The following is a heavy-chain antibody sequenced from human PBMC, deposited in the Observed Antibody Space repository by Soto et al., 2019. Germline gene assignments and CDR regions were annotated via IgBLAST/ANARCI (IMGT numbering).Heavy chain of an antibody. CDR3: ARGLRTGNYGMDV. D-gene: IGHD2-15*01. CDR2: IIPMFETV. CDR1: GGTRDNYA. Sequence: SVKLSFEASGGTRDNYAVSWVRHAPGQGLEWMGWIIPMFETVNYAQRFQGRLTIAADESTSTAYMELTSLKSADTAIYFCARGLRTGNYGMDVWGQGTTVTVSS. J-gene: IGHJ6*02. V-gene: IGHV1-69*13.